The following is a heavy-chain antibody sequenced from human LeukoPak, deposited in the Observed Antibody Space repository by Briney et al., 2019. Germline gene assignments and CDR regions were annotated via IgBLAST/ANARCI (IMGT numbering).Heavy chain of an antibody. CDR3: AKDEYYDSSGYSIFDY. Sequence: PGGSLRLSCAASGFTFSSYAMSWVRRAPGKGLEWVSAISGSGGSTYYADSVKGRFTISRDNSKNTLYLQMDSLRAEDTAVYYCAKDEYYDSSGYSIFDYWGQGTLVTVSS. D-gene: IGHD3-22*01. CDR1: GFTFSSYA. CDR2: ISGSGGST. J-gene: IGHJ4*02. V-gene: IGHV3-23*01.